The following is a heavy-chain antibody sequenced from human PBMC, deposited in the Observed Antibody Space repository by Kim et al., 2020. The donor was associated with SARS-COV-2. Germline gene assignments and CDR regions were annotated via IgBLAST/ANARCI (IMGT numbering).Heavy chain of an antibody. Sequence: GGSLRLSCAASGFTFADYGMHWVRQAPGKGLEWVSVISYNSGSICYADSLKGRFTISRDNAKNSLYLQMNSLRAEDTAVYYCAKEGTTYICYYYDFDV. CDR1: GFTFADYG. D-gene: IGHD1-1*01. V-gene: IGHV3-9*01. CDR2: ISYNSGSI. J-gene: IGHJ6*01. CDR3: AKEGTTYICYYYDFDV.